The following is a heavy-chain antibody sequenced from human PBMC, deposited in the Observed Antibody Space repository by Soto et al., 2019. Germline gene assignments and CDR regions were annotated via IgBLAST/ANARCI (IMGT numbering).Heavy chain of an antibody. CDR2: MNPDSGHA. CDR1: GYTFTNSD. Sequence: QVQLVQSGAEVKKPGASVKVSCKASGYTFTNSDINWVRQAPGQGLEWMGWMNPDSGHADYAQKFQGRVTLTTSTATSTVYMEMRSLGSEDTAVYYCARRPHCSGGICYYGLDTWGQGTLVTVSS. D-gene: IGHD2-15*01. CDR3: ARRPHCSGGICYYGLDT. J-gene: IGHJ5*02. V-gene: IGHV1-8*01.